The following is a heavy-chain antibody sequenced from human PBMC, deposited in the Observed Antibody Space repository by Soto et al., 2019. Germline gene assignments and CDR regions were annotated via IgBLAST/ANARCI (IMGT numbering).Heavy chain of an antibody. D-gene: IGHD2-2*02. CDR3: ARVPGLADCSSTSCYTYYYYYGMDV. V-gene: IGHV1-3*01. CDR1: GYTFTSYA. Sequence: GASVKVSCKASGYTFTSYAMHWVRQAPGQRLGWMGWINAGNGNTKYSQKFQGRVTITRDTSASTAYMELSSLRSEDTAVYYCARVPGLADCSSTSCYTYYYYYGMDVWGQGTTVTVSS. CDR2: INAGNGNT. J-gene: IGHJ6*02.